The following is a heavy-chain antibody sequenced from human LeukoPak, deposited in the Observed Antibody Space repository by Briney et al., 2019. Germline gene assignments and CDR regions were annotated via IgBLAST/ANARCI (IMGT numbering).Heavy chain of an antibody. J-gene: IGHJ4*02. D-gene: IGHD4-17*01. CDR2: TSGSSSHT. CDR1: GFTFSDYY. CDR3: ARKRSYGDYEDY. V-gene: IGHV3-11*03. Sequence: GGSLRLSCAASGFTFSDYYTSWVRQAPGKGLEWVSYTSGSSSHTNYADSVKGRFTISRDNAKNSMYLPMNSLRAEDTALYYCARKRSYGDYEDYWGQGTLVTVSS.